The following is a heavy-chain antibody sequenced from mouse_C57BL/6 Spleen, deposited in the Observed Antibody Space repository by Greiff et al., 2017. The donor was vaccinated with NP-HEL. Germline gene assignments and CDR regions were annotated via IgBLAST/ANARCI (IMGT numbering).Heavy chain of an antibody. CDR2: IHPNSGST. CDR3: ARDLPDYFDY. CDR1: GYTFTSYW. J-gene: IGHJ2*01. Sequence: QVQLQQSGAELVKPGASVKLSCKASGYTFTSYWMHWVKQRPGQGLEWIGMIHPNSGSTNYNEKFKSKATLTVDKSSSTAYMQLSSLTSEDSAVYYCARDLPDYFDYWGQGTTLTVSS. V-gene: IGHV1-64*01. D-gene: IGHD5-1*01.